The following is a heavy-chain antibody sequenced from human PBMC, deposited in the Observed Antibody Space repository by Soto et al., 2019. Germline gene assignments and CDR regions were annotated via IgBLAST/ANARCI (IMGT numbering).Heavy chain of an antibody. CDR1: GFTFSSYS. Sequence: EVQLVESGGGLVQPGGSLRLSCAASGFTFSSYSMNWVRQAPGKGLEWVSYISSSSSTINYADSVKGRFTISRDNAQNSLYLQMNRLSAEDTAVYYCARAWDYDFWCGYFRFDPWGQRTLVTVCS. J-gene: IGHJ5*02. D-gene: IGHD3-3*01. V-gene: IGHV3-48*01. CDR2: ISSSSSTI. CDR3: ARAWDYDFWCGYFRFDP.